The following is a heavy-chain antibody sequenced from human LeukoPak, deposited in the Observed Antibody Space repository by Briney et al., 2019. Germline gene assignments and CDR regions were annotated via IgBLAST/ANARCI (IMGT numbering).Heavy chain of an antibody. CDR3: ARARVGYSSGWSYYFDY. CDR1: GFTVSSNY. J-gene: IGHJ4*02. D-gene: IGHD6-19*01. CDR2: IYSGGST. V-gene: IGHV3-66*02. Sequence: GGSLRLSCAASGFTVSSNYMSWVRQAPGKGLEWVSVIYSGGSTYYADSVKGRFTISRDNSKDTLYLQMNSLRAEDTAVYYCARARVGYSSGWSYYFDYWGQGTLVTVSS.